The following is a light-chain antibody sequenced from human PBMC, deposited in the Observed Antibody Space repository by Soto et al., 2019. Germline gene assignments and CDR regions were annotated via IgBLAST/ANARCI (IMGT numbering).Light chain of an antibody. CDR2: AAS. J-gene: IGKJ1*01. CDR3: QQGSSFPWT. Sequence: DIQMTQSPSSVSASVGDRVTITCRASQGINNWLAWYQQKPGKAPKLLISAASSLQSGVPSRFSGSGSGTEFTLTISCLQPEDFATYFCQQGSSFPWTFGQVTKVEIK. V-gene: IGKV1-12*01. CDR1: QGINNW.